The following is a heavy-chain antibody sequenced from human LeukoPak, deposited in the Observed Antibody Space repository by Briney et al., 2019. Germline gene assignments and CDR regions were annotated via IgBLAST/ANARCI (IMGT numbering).Heavy chain of an antibody. CDR1: GGSISSGGYS. CDR3: ARETYYDSSGYTNNFDY. V-gene: IGHV4-30-2*01. Sequence: PSETLSLTCAVSGGSISSGGYSWSWIRQPPGKGLEWIGYIYHSGSTYYNPSLKSRVTISVDRSKNQFSLKLSSVTAADTAVYYCARETYYDSSGYTNNFDYWGQGTLVTVSS. J-gene: IGHJ4*02. D-gene: IGHD3-22*01. CDR2: IYHSGST.